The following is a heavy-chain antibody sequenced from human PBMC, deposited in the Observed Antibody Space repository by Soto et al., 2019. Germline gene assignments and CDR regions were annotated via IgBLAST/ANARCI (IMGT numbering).Heavy chain of an antibody. CDR3: ASNYYDSSGYTPGHGPGGY. Sequence: GSLRLSGAASGFSLSSYGMDWVRQAPGKGLEWVAVIWYDGSNKYYADSVKGRFTISRDNSKNTLYLQMNSLRAEDTAVYYCASNYYDSSGYTPGHGPGGYWGQGTLVTVSS. CDR2: IWYDGSNK. V-gene: IGHV3-33*01. D-gene: IGHD3-22*01. CDR1: GFSLSSYG. J-gene: IGHJ4*02.